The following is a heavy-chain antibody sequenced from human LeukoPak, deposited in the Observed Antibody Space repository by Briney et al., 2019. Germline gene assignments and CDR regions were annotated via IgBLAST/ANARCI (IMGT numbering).Heavy chain of an antibody. CDR1: GDSISSSSYY. V-gene: IGHV4-39*01. Sequence: SETLSLTCTVSGDSISSSSYYWGWIRQPPGKGLEWIGSIYYSGSTYYNPSLKSRVTISVDTSKNQFSLKLSSVTAADTAVYYCARLGYSSGWYAGRFDYWGQGTLVTVSS. CDR2: IYYSGST. D-gene: IGHD6-19*01. CDR3: ARLGYSSGWYAGRFDY. J-gene: IGHJ4*02.